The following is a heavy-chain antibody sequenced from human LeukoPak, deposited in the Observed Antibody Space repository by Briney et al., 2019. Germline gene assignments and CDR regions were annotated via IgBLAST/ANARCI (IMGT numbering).Heavy chain of an antibody. CDR3: ASGWKSDAFDI. D-gene: IGHD1-1*01. CDR1: EYTFTSYD. CDR2: MNPNSGNT. J-gene: IGHJ3*02. V-gene: IGHV1-8*03. Sequence: GAPVKVSCKASEYTFTSYDINWVRQATGQGLEWMGWMNPNSGNTGYAQKFQGRVTITRNTSISTAYMELSSLRSEDTAVYYCASGWKSDAFDIWGQGTMVTVSS.